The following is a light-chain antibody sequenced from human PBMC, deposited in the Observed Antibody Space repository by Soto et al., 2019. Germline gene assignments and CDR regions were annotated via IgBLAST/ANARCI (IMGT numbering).Light chain of an antibody. Sequence: DIQMTQSPSSLSASVGDRVTITCRASQTISNYLDWYQQKPGKAPKLLIYAASSLQSGVPSRFSGSRSGTDFTLTISSLQPEDFATYYCQQSYSTPFVTFGQGTRLEIK. V-gene: IGKV1-39*01. CDR1: QTISNY. CDR2: AAS. J-gene: IGKJ5*01. CDR3: QQSYSTPFVT.